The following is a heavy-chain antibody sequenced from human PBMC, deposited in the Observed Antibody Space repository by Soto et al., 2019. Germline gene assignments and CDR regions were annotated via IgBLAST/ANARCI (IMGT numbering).Heavy chain of an antibody. CDR2: IIPIFGTA. Sequence: SVKVSCKASGGTFSSYAISWVRQAPGQGLEWMGGIIPIFGTANYAQKFQGRVTITADESTSTAYMELSSLRSEDTAVYYCARTRYYYGSGTHSPHYYYGMDVWGQGPTVTVSS. D-gene: IGHD3-10*01. CDR1: GGTFSSYA. J-gene: IGHJ6*02. V-gene: IGHV1-69*13. CDR3: ARTRYYYGSGTHSPHYYYGMDV.